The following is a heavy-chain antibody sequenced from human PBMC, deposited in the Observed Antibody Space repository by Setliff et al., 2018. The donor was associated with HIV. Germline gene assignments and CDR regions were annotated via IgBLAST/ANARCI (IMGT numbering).Heavy chain of an antibody. CDR2: MYYSGST. J-gene: IGHJ1*01. CDR3: ARHGGSYAFAEYLQH. V-gene: IGHV4-39*01. Sequence: PSETLSLTCTVSGGSISSGSYYWSWIRQPAGKGLEWIGRMYYSGSTYYNPSLKSRLTISLDTSKNQFSLKLSSVTAADTAVYYCARHGGSYAFAEYLQHWGQGTLVTVSS. CDR1: GGSISSGSYY. D-gene: IGHD1-26*01.